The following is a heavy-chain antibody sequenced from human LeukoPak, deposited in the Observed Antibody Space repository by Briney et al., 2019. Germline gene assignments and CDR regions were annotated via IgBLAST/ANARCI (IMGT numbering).Heavy chain of an antibody. CDR3: ARGRDKDFDY. V-gene: IGHV1-69*13. CDR2: IIPIFGTA. CDR1: GGTFSSYA. Sequence: ASVKVSCKASGGTFSSYAISWVRQAPGQGLEWMGGIIPIFGTANYAQKFQGRVTITADESTSAAYMELSSLRSGDTAVYYCARGRDKDFDYWGQGTLVTVSS. D-gene: IGHD2-15*01. J-gene: IGHJ4*02.